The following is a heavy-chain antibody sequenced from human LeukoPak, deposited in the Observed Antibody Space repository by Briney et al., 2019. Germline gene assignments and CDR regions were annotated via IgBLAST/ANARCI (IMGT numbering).Heavy chain of an antibody. Sequence: GGSLRLSCAASGFTFSSYSMNWVRQAPGKGLEWVSSISSSSSYIYYADSVKGRFTISRDNAKNSLYLQMNSLRAEDTAVYYCARGLSGYGYYYYYYMDVWGKGTTVTVSS. CDR3: ARGLSGYGYYYYYYMDV. D-gene: IGHD5-12*01. CDR2: ISSSSSYI. V-gene: IGHV3-21*01. J-gene: IGHJ6*03. CDR1: GFTFSSYS.